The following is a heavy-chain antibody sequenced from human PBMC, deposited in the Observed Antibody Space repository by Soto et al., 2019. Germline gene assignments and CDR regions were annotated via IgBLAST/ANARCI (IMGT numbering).Heavy chain of an antibody. CDR2: IYHSGST. CDR3: ARWHEAVADLNDAFDI. CDR1: GGSISSSNW. D-gene: IGHD6-19*01. Sequence: SDTLSLTCAVSGGSISSSNWWSWVRQPPGKGLEWIGEIYHSGSTNYNPSLKSRVTISVDKSKNQFSLKLSSVTAADTAVYYCARWHEAVADLNDAFDIWGQGTMVTVSS. J-gene: IGHJ3*02. V-gene: IGHV4-4*02.